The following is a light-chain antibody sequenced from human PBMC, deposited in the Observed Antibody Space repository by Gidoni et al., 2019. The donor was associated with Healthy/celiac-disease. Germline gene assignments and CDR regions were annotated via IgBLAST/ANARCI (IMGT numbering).Light chain of an antibody. CDR2: EFS. Sequence: QSALTQPAYVSGSPGQSLTISCTGTSSDVGGYNSIAWYQQHPGKAPQLLIYEFSHQSSGVSNRSSGSTSDNTASLTISGLQAEDDADYYCSSYTSSSTQVFGGGTKLTVL. CDR1: SSDVGGYNS. CDR3: SSYTSSSTQV. J-gene: IGLJ3*02. V-gene: IGLV2-14*01.